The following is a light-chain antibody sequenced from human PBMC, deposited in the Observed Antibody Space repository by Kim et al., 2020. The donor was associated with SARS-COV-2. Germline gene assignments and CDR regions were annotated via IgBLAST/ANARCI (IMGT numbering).Light chain of an antibody. J-gene: IGKJ1*01. CDR1: RSVCSN. CDR2: GAS. V-gene: IGKV3D-15*01. Sequence: VSPGETATLSCRASRSVCSNVAWYQQTPGQSPRLLLSGASARATDIPARFSGSGSGTEFTLTISSLQSEDFAVYYCQQYDNWPRTFGPGTKVDIK. CDR3: QQYDNWPRT.